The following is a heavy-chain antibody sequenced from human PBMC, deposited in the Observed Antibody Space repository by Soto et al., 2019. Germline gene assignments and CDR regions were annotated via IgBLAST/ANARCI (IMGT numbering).Heavy chain of an antibody. D-gene: IGHD2-2*01. Sequence: QVQLVQSGAEVKKPGSSVKVSCKASGGTFSSYTISWVRHAPGQGLEWMGRIIPILGIANYAQKFQGRVTITADKSTSTAYMELSSLRSEDTAVYYCARLANYCSSTSCYGLDYWGQGTLVTVSS. V-gene: IGHV1-69*02. CDR3: ARLANYCSSTSCYGLDY. CDR1: GGTFSSYT. J-gene: IGHJ4*02. CDR2: IIPILGIA.